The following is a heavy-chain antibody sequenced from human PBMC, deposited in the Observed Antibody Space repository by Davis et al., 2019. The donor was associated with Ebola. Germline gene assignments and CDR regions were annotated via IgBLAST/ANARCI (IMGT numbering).Heavy chain of an antibody. Sequence: ASVKVSCKASGYTFTGYYMHWVRQAPGQGLEWMGWINPNSGGTNYAQKFQGRVTMTRNTSISTAYMELSSLRSEDTAVYYCARVVEMATIREDYWGQGTLVTVSS. CDR1: GYTFTGYY. D-gene: IGHD5-24*01. J-gene: IGHJ4*02. CDR2: INPNSGGT. CDR3: ARVVEMATIREDY. V-gene: IGHV1-2*02.